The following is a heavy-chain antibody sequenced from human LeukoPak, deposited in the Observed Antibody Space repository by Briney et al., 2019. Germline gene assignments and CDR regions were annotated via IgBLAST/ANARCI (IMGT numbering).Heavy chain of an antibody. Sequence: SETLSLTCAVYGGSFSGYYWSWIRQPPGKGLEWIGEINHSGRTNYYPSLKSRVTMSVDTSKNQFSLILRSVSAADTAMYYCARRRTGYYYDSSGYYFDYWGQGTLVTVSS. CDR1: GGSFSGYY. D-gene: IGHD3-22*01. CDR2: INHSGRT. CDR3: ARRRTGYYYDSSGYYFDY. V-gene: IGHV4-34*01. J-gene: IGHJ4*02.